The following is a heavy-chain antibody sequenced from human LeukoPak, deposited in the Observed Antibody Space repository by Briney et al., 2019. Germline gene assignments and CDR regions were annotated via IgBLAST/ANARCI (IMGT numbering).Heavy chain of an antibody. V-gene: IGHV3-48*04. CDR2: ISSRSFTI. CDR3: ARGFLADLSMVWVDY. J-gene: IGHJ4*02. Sequence: PGGSLRLSCAASGFTFSAYSMNWVRQAPGKGLDWVSYISSRSFTIYYADSVKGRFTISRDNAKNSLYLQMSSLRAEDTALYYCARGFLADLSMVWVDYWGQGTLVTVSS. D-gene: IGHD3-10*01. CDR1: GFTFSAYS.